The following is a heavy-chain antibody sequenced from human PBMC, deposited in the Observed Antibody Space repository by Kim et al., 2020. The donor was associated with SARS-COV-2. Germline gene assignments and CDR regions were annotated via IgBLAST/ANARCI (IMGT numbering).Heavy chain of an antibody. Sequence: GGSLRLSCAASGFTFSSYGMHWVRQAPGKGLEWVAVIWYDGSNKYYAASVKGRFTLSRDNSKNTLYLPMNSLRAEDTAVYYCAKGGSIVVVPAAPTPLDYWGQGTLVTVSS. J-gene: IGHJ4*02. D-gene: IGHD2-2*01. CDR2: IWYDGSNK. CDR1: GFTFSSYG. CDR3: AKGGSIVVVPAAPTPLDY. V-gene: IGHV3-33*06.